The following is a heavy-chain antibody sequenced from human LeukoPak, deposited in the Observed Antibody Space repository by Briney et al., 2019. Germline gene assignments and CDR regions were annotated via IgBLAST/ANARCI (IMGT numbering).Heavy chain of an antibody. CDR2: ISGGGGST. V-gene: IGHV3-23*01. Sequence: GGSLRLSCAASGFTFSNYAMNWVRQAPGEGLEWVSVISGGGGSTYYADSVKGRFTISRDNSKNTLYLQMNSLRAEDTAVYYCAKDLRRLTTVTTKGDYWGQGTLVTVSS. D-gene: IGHD4-17*01. J-gene: IGHJ4*02. CDR1: GFTFSNYA. CDR3: AKDLRRLTTVTTKGDY.